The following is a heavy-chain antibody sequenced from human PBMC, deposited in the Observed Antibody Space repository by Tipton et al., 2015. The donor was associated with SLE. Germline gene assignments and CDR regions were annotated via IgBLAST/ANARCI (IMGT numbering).Heavy chain of an antibody. CDR2: ISAYNGNT. V-gene: IGHV1-18*01. J-gene: IGHJ3*02. Sequence: QSGAEVKKPGASVKVSCKASGYTFTSYGISWVRQAPGQGLEWMGWISAYNGNTNYAQKLQGRVTMTTDTSTSTAYMELRSLRSDDTAVYYCARGLLRFLEWLLWDDAFDIWGQGTMVTVSS. CDR1: GYTFTSYG. D-gene: IGHD3-3*01. CDR3: ARGLLRFLEWLLWDDAFDI.